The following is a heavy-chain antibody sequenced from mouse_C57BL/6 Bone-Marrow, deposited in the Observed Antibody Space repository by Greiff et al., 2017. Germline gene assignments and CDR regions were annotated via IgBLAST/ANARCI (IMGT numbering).Heavy chain of an antibody. CDR1: GYTFTDYY. CDR2: INPNNGGT. D-gene: IGHD2-3*01. J-gene: IGHJ4*01. Sequence: VQLQQSGPELVKPGASVKISCKASGYTFTDYYMNWVKQSHGKSLEWIGAINPNNGGTSYNQKFKGKATLTVDTSSSTAYMELRGLTSEDSAVYYCARGGWDYQDAMDYWGQGTSVTVSS. V-gene: IGHV1-26*01. CDR3: ARGGWDYQDAMDY.